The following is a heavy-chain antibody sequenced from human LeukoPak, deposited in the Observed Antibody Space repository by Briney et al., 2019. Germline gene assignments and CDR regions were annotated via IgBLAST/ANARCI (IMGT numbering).Heavy chain of an antibody. CDR2: IHTTGGT. J-gene: IGHJ5*01. CDR3: ARDHILTWGWDHQTWFDP. Sequence: KTSETLSLTCSVSGGSISSGRYYWNWLRQPAGRGLEWIGRIHTTGGTNYNPSLKSRVTISLDTSANQLSLILSSVTAADTAVYYCARDHILTWGWDHQTWFDPWGPGALVIVSS. CDR1: GGSISSGRYY. D-gene: IGHD3-9*01. V-gene: IGHV4-61*02.